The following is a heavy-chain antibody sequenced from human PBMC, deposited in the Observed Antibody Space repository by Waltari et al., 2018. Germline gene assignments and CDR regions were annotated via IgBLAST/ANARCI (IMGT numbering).Heavy chain of an antibody. CDR2: INQSGST. D-gene: IGHD2-2*02. V-gene: IGHV4-34*01. Sequence: QVQLQQWGAGLLKPSETLSLTCAVYGGSFSGYYWSWIRQPPGKGLEWIGEINQSGSTNYNPSRKSRVTISVDTSKNQFSLKLSSVTAADTAVYYCARTLGYCPSTSCYRYFQHWGQGTLVTVSS. CDR1: GGSFSGYY. CDR3: ARTLGYCPSTSCYRYFQH. J-gene: IGHJ1*01.